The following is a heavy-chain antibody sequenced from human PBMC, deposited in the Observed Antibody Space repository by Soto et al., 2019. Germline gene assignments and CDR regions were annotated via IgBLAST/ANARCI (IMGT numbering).Heavy chain of an antibody. V-gene: IGHV1-69*01. CDR3: ARDRRVRSGYYHFDY. CDR2: IIPICGTA. J-gene: IGHJ4*01. CDR1: GGTFSSYA. D-gene: IGHD3-22*01. Sequence: QVQLVQSGAEVKKPGSSVKVSCKASGGTFSSYAISWVRQAPGQGLEWMGGIIPICGTANYAQKFQGRVTITSDESTSTAYMELSILRSEDTAVYYCARDRRVRSGYYHFDYWGHGTLVTVSS.